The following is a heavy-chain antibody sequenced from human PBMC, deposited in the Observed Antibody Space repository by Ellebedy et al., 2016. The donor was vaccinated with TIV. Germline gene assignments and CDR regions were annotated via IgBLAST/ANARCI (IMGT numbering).Heavy chain of an antibody. J-gene: IGHJ4*02. CDR2: IYYSGST. CDR1: GGSISSYY. V-gene: IGHV4-59*08. D-gene: IGHD1-26*01. CDR3: ARLSVVGAHDY. Sequence: MPSETLSLTCTVSGGSISSYYWSWIRQPPGKGLEWIGYIYYSGSTNYNPSLKSRVTISVDTSKNQFSLKLSSVTAADTAVYYCARLSVVGAHDYWGQGTLVTVSS.